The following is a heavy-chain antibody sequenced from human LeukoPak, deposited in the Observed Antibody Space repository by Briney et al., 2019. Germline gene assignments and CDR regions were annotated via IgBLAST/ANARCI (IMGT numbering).Heavy chain of an antibody. D-gene: IGHD6-6*01. CDR3: ARGIAARPIYYYYYYMDV. CDR2: INHSGST. CDR1: GGSFSGYY. Sequence: NPSETLSLTCAVYGGSFSGYYWSWIRQPPGKGLEWIGEINHSGSTNYNPSLKSRVTISVDTSKNQFSLKLSSVTAADTAVYYCARGIAARPIYYYYYYMDVWGKGTTVTVSS. V-gene: IGHV4-34*01. J-gene: IGHJ6*03.